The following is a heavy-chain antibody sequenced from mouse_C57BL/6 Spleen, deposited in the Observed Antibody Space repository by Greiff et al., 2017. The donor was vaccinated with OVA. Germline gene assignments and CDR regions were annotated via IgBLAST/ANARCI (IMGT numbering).Heavy chain of an antibody. J-gene: IGHJ3*01. CDR1: GYTFTSYW. CDR2: IDPSDSYT. CDR3: ARWLTGAY. D-gene: IGHD4-1*01. V-gene: IGHV1-50*01. Sequence: QVQLQQPGAELVKPGASVKLSCKASGYTFTSYWMQWVKQRPGQGLEWIGEIDPSDSYTNYNQKFKGKATLTVDTSSSTAYMQLSSLTSEDSAVYYCARWLTGAYWGQGTLVTVSA.